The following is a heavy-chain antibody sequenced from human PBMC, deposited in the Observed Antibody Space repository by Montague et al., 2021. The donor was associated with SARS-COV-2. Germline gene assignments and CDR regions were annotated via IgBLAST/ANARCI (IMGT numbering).Heavy chain of an antibody. CDR3: ARSTFYSSGWWDNWYFDL. D-gene: IGHD6-19*01. J-gene: IGHJ2*01. V-gene: IGHV4-61*02. CDR1: GGSISIGRYY. CDR2: IYTSGST. Sequence: TLSLTCTVFGGSISIGRYYWNWIRQPAGKGLEWIGRIYTSGSTNYNPSLKSRVSISADTSKNQFSLKLSSVTAADTAVYYCARSTFYSSGWWDNWYFDLWGRGTLVTVSS.